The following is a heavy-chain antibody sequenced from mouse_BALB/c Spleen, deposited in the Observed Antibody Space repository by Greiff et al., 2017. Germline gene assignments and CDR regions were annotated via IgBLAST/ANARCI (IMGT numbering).Heavy chain of an antibody. Sequence: EVHLVESGGGLVKPGGSLKLSCAASGFTFSDYYMYWVRQTPEKRLEWVATISDGGSYTYYPDSVKGRFTISRDNAKNNLYLQMSSLKSEDTAMYYCAREGDGYFDYWGQGTTLTVSS. CDR1: GFTFSDYY. J-gene: IGHJ2*01. V-gene: IGHV5-4*02. CDR2: ISDGGSYT. CDR3: AREGDGYFDY. D-gene: IGHD2-3*01.